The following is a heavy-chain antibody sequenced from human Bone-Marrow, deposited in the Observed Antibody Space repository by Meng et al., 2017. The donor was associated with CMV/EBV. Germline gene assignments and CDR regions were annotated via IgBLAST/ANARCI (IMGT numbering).Heavy chain of an antibody. V-gene: IGHV4-59*12. J-gene: IGHJ4*02. CDR1: GGSISSYY. D-gene: IGHD3-22*01. CDR2: IYYSGST. Sequence: SETLSLTCTVSGGSISSYYWSWIRQPPGKGLEWIGYIYYSGSTNYNPSLESRVTISVDTSKNQFSLKLSSVTAADTAVYYCARGPRYDSAGYYLNYWGQGTLVTVSS. CDR3: ARGPRYDSAGYYLNY.